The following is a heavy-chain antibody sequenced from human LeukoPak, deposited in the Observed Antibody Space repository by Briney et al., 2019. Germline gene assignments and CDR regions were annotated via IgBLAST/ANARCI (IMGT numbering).Heavy chain of an antibody. CDR3: ARGGGASGYVPPPLDY. V-gene: IGHV1-2*02. CDR2: INPNSGGT. D-gene: IGHD5-12*01. J-gene: IGHJ4*02. CDR1: GYTFTGYY. Sequence: GASVKVSCKASGYTFTGYYMHWVRQAPGQGLERMGWINPNSGGTNYAQKFQGRVTMTRDTSISTAYMELSRLRSDDTAVYYCARGGGASGYVPPPLDYWGQGTLVTVSS.